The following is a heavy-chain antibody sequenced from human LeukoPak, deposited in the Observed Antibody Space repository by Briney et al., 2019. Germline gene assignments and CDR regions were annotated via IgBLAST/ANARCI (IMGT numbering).Heavy chain of an antibody. V-gene: IGHV4-39*01. CDR2: IFYSGGT. D-gene: IGHD1-26*01. CDR1: GGSISSSSFY. J-gene: IGHJ4*02. Sequence: SETLSLTCTVSGGSISSSSFYRGWIRQPPGKGLEGIGTIFYSGGTYYNPSLKSRVAVSVDTSKNQFSLKLSSVTAADTAVYYCAKTISLAQWELRRDPFDYWGQGTLVTVSS. CDR3: AKTISLAQWELRRDPFDY.